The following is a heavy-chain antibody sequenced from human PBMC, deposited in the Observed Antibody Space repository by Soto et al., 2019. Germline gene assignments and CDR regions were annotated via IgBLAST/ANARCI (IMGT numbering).Heavy chain of an antibody. CDR2: ISYDGSNK. D-gene: IGHD4-17*01. Sequence: QVQLVESGGGVVQPGRSLRLSCAASGFTFSSYAMHWVRQAPGKGLEWVAVISYDGSNKYCADSVKGRFTISRDNSKNTLYLQMNSLRAEDTAVYYCARVGGFSYGDYAFDYWGQGTLVTVSS. J-gene: IGHJ4*02. CDR1: GFTFSSYA. CDR3: ARVGGFSYGDYAFDY. V-gene: IGHV3-30-3*01.